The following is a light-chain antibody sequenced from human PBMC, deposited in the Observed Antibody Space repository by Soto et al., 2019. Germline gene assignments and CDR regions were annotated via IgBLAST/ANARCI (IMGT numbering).Light chain of an antibody. CDR1: QSVGSY. V-gene: IGKV3-11*01. Sequence: EIVLTQSPATLSLSPGERATLSCRASQSVGSYFAWYQQKPGQAPRLLIYGTSNRATGIPGRFSGSGSGTDFTLTISSLEPEVCGVYYCQHRGKWPRTFGQGTKLEIK. CDR2: GTS. J-gene: IGKJ2*01. CDR3: QHRGKWPRT.